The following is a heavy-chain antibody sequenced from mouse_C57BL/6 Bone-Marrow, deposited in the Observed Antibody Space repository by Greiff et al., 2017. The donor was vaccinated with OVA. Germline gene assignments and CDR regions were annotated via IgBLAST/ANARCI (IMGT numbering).Heavy chain of an antibody. D-gene: IGHD1-1*01. V-gene: IGHV5-17*01. Sequence: EVKLVESGGGLVKPGGSLKLSCAASGFTFSDYGMHWVRQAPETGLAWVAYISSGSSTIYYADTVKGRFTISSKHAKNTLFLQMTSLRSEDTAKYYCARNYYGRGFAYWGQGTLVTVSA. CDR1: GFTFSDYG. J-gene: IGHJ3*01. CDR3: ARNYYGRGFAY. CDR2: ISSGSSTI.